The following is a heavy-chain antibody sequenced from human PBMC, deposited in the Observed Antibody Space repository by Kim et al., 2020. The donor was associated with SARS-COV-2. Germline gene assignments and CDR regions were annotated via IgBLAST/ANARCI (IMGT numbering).Heavy chain of an antibody. Sequence: ASVKVSCTTSGYIFTTSGISWVRQALGQGLEWMGWVSGYNGNTKYAQKFQERVTMTTDTSTSTAYLELRSLKSDDTAVYYCARDPEWDVAGPRGDSWGQG. D-gene: IGHD6-19*01. CDR3: ARDPEWDVAGPRGDS. J-gene: IGHJ5*01. V-gene: IGHV1-18*01. CDR2: VSGYNGNT. CDR1: GYIFTTSG.